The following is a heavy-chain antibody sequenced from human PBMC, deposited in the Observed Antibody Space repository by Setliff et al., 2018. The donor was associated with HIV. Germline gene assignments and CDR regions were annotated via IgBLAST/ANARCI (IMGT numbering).Heavy chain of an antibody. Sequence: SETLSLTCGVSGYSISSGYYWGWIRRPPGKGLEWIGSIYHSGSTYYNPSLKSRVTMSVDTSKNQLSLRLSSVTAADTAVYYCTTTYGDYVFAEYFQHWGQGTLVTVSS. D-gene: IGHD4-17*01. CDR3: TTTYGDYVFAEYFQH. CDR1: GYSISSGYY. CDR2: IYHSGST. J-gene: IGHJ1*01. V-gene: IGHV4-38-2*01.